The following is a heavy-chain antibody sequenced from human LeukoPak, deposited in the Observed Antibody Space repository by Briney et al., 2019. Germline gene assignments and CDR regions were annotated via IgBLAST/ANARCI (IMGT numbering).Heavy chain of an antibody. D-gene: IGHD6-19*01. CDR2: ISSSGSTI. J-gene: IGHJ4*02. CDR1: GFTFSSYE. Sequence: GGSLRLSCAASGFTFSSYEMNWVRQAPGKGLDWVSYISSSGSTIYYADSVKGRFTISRDNAKNSLYLQINSLRAEDTAVYYCVRAYHSSGWYRIVYWGQGTLVTVSS. CDR3: VRAYHSSGWYRIVY. V-gene: IGHV3-48*03.